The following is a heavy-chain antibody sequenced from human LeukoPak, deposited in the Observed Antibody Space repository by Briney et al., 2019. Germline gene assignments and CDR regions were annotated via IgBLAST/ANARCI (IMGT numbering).Heavy chain of an antibody. CDR2: INPNSGGT. D-gene: IGHD2-2*01. Sequence: ASVKVSCKASGYTFTGYYMHWVRQAPGQGLEWMGWINPNSGGTNYAQKFRGRVTMTRDTSISTAYMELSRLRSDDTAVYYCAVDIVVVPAAPGGNWFDPWGQGTLVTVSS. V-gene: IGHV1-2*02. CDR1: GYTFTGYY. CDR3: AVDIVVVPAAPGGNWFDP. J-gene: IGHJ5*02.